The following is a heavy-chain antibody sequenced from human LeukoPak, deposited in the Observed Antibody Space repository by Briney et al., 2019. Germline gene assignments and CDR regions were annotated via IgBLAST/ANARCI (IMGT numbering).Heavy chain of an antibody. CDR3: ARDRGIAVAGTIVWYYYYGMDV. D-gene: IGHD6-19*01. Sequence: ASVKVFCKASGYTFTGYYMHWVRQAPGQGLEWMGWINPNSGGTNYAQKFQGRVTMTRDTSISTAYMELSRLRSDDTAVYYCARDRGIAVAGTIVWYYYYGMDVWGQGTTVTVSS. CDR1: GYTFTGYY. CDR2: INPNSGGT. J-gene: IGHJ6*02. V-gene: IGHV1-2*02.